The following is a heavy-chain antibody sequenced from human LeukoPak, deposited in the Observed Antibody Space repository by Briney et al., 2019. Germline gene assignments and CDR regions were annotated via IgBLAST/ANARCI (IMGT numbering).Heavy chain of an antibody. Sequence: PSETLSLTCTVSGGSISSTIYYWAWIRQPPGKGLDWIGSIYYSGNTYYNPSLRSRVTISVDTSTNQFSLKLSSVTAADTAVYYCARQAGSGVAAPGSPYFDQWGQGTLVTVSS. V-gene: IGHV4-39*01. J-gene: IGHJ4*02. CDR1: GGSISSTIYY. CDR2: IYYSGNT. D-gene: IGHD2-15*01. CDR3: ARQAGSGVAAPGSPYFDQ.